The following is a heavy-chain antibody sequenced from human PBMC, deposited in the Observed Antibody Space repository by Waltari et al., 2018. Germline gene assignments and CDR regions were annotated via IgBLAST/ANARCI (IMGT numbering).Heavy chain of an antibody. CDR3: AGSHSREYYYMDV. V-gene: IGHV3-30*04. CDR2: ITYDGRNQ. Sequence: QAQLVESGGGVVQPGRSRRLSCAASGFTFSSYVMHWVRQAPGKGLEWVAVITYDGRNQFYADFVKGRFTISRDNSKNTLYLQINSLRAEDAAVYYCAGSHSREYYYMDVWGKGTTVTVSS. J-gene: IGHJ6*03. D-gene: IGHD6-13*01. CDR1: GFTFSSYV.